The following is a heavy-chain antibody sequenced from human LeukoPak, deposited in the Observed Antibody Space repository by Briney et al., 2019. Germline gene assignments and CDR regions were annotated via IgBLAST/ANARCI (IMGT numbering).Heavy chain of an antibody. V-gene: IGHV3-64*01. J-gene: IGHJ4*02. CDR1: GFTFSSYA. Sequence: GGSLRLSCAASGFTFSSYAMHWVRQAPGKGLEYVSAISSNGGSTYDANSVKGRFTISRDNSKNTLYLQMGSLRAEDMAVYYCARKNYGGNYDYWGQGTLVTVSS. CDR3: ARKNYGGNYDY. D-gene: IGHD4-23*01. CDR2: ISSNGGST.